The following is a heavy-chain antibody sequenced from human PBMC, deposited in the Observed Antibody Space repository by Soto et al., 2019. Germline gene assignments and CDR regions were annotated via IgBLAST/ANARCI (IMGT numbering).Heavy chain of an antibody. CDR3: ARSYVTSRPIDF. D-gene: IGHD3-10*02. V-gene: IGHV1-46*01. CDR2: TNPRDGST. J-gene: IGHJ4*02. CDR1: GYSLTGYY. Sequence: QVQLVQSGAEVKKPGASVKVSCKASGYSLTGYYMHWVRRAPGQGLEWMGITNPRDGSTNYAQKFQGRVTMTSDTSTRTVYMEMSSLRSDDTAIYYCARSYVTSRPIDFWGQGTLVTVSS.